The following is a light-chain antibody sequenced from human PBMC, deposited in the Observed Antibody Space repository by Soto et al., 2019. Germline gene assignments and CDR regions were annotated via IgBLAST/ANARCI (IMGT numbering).Light chain of an antibody. CDR1: SSNIGAGYD. J-gene: IGLJ2*01. Sequence: QSVLTQPPSVSGAPGQSVTISCTGTSSNIGAGYDIHWYQQPPGTAPKLVIYNNHNRPSGVPDRFSGSKSDNTASLTVSGLQAEDEADYYCSSYAGNNNFVVFGGGTKLTVL. V-gene: IGLV1-40*01. CDR3: SSYAGNNNFVV. CDR2: NNH.